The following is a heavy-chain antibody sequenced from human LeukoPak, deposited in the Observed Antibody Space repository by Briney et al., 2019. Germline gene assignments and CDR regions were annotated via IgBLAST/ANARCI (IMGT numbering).Heavy chain of an antibody. CDR2: ISSSGNSI. V-gene: IGHV3-21*01. D-gene: IGHD1-26*01. CDR3: ARETPGIPGATTFDY. CDR1: RFTFSTYS. J-gene: IGHJ4*02. Sequence: GGSLRLSCAASRFTFSTYSMNWVRQAPGKGLEWVSVISSSGNSIYYADSVKGRFTISRDNAKNSLYLQMNSLRAEDTAVYYCARETPGIPGATTFDYWGRGTLVTVSS.